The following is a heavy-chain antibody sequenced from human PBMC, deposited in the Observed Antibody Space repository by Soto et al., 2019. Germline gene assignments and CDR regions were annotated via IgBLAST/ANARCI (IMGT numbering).Heavy chain of an antibody. J-gene: IGHJ6*02. CDR2: ISGRGVST. D-gene: IGHD2-15*01. CDR1: GFAFSTFA. V-gene: IGHV3-23*01. Sequence: GGSLRLSCAASGFAFSTFAMTWVRQAPGKGLERVSTISGRGVSTYYTDSVKGRFTVSRDNSKNTLYLQMNSLRAEDTAVYYCARGRKNYYYYYYGMDVWGQGTTVTVSS. CDR3: ARGRKNYYYYYYGMDV.